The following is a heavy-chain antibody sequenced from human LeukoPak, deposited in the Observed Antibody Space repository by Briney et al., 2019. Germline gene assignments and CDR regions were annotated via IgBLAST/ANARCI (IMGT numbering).Heavy chain of an antibody. CDR1: GFTFSSYA. V-gene: IGHV3-30-3*01. Sequence: GGSLRLSCAASGFTFSSYAMHWVRQAPGKGLEWVAVISYGGSNNYYADSVKGRFTISRDNSKNTLYLQMNSLRAEDTAVYYCARVGTFYYDGSGYYGNYFDCWGQGALVTVSS. J-gene: IGHJ4*02. CDR2: ISYGGSNN. CDR3: ARVGTFYYDGSGYYGNYFDC. D-gene: IGHD3-22*01.